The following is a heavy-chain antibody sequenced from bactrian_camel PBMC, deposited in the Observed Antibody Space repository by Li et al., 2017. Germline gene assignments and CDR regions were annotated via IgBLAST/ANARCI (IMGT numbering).Heavy chain of an antibody. Sequence: QLVESGGGSVQAGGSLRLSCAASGLPDSSNCMGWVRQAPGKEREGVATTYIGGGASYYADSVKGRFTISLDDAKKTVYLQMNSLKPKDTAKYFWAETRAYCPVGVCYCAPPELSTSIKSGARGPRSPSP. V-gene: IGHV3S25*01. CDR3: AETRAYCPVGVCYCAPPELSTSIKS. CDR1: GLPDSSNC. D-gene: IGHD2*01. J-gene: IGHJ4*01. CDR2: TYIGGGAS.